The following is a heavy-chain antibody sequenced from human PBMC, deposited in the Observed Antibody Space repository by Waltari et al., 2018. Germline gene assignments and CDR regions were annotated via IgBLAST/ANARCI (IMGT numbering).Heavy chain of an antibody. D-gene: IGHD3-22*01. V-gene: IGHV3-74*01. J-gene: IGHJ4*02. CDR3: ARAGYYRFDY. CDR1: AFTFIHSW. CDR2: INSDGSTT. Sequence: EVQLVESGGGLVQPGGSLRLSCEGSAFTFIHSWVPWVRQAPGKGLEWLSRINSDGSTTNYADSVKGRFTISRDNAKNTLYLEMNSLRAEDTAVYYCARAGYYRFDYWGQGTLVTVSS.